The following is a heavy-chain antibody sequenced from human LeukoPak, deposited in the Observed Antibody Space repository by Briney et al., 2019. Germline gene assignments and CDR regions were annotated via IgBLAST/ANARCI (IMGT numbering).Heavy chain of an antibody. CDR2: ISKDGGKK. Sequence: PGGSLRLSCAASGFSFSDYGMHWVRQAPGKGLEWVAVISKDGGKKNYGDSVKGRFTISRDVSENTLYLQMNSLTIEDTAVYFCAKDSSEGSPDWLRHFDYWGQGTLVTVSS. D-gene: IGHD3/OR15-3a*01. CDR1: GFSFSDYG. V-gene: IGHV3-30*18. CDR3: AKDSSEGSPDWLRHFDY. J-gene: IGHJ4*02.